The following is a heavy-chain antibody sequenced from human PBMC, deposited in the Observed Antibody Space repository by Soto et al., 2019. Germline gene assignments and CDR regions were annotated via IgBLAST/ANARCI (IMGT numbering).Heavy chain of an antibody. J-gene: IGHJ6*02. Sequence: SETLSLTCTVSGDSISSYYWSWIRQPPGKGLEWIGYIYYSGSTNYNPSLKSRLTISVDTSKNQFSLKLNSVTAADTAVYYCAGGDYYHSSGYYFYYNTMDVWGQGTTVTISS. CDR2: IYYSGST. D-gene: IGHD3-22*01. CDR1: GDSISSYY. CDR3: AGGDYYHSSGYYFYYNTMDV. V-gene: IGHV4-59*01.